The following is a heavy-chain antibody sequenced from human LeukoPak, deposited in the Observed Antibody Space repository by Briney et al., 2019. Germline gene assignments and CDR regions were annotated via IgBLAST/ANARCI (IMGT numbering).Heavy chain of an antibody. J-gene: IGHJ6*03. CDR2: IIPMFGTP. CDR1: GDTFSTYA. Sequence: GSSVKVSCKASGDTFSTYAIRWVRQAPGQGLEWMGGIIPMFGTPNYAQKFQGRVTITADESTSTAYMELSSLRSEDTAVYYCARDKSGYSYGSPSYYYYMDVWGKGTTVTISS. CDR3: ARDKSGYSYGSPSYYYYMDV. V-gene: IGHV1-69*01. D-gene: IGHD5-18*01.